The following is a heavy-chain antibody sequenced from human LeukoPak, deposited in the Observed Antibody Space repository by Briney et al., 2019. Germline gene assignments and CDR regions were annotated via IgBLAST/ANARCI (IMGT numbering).Heavy chain of an antibody. CDR1: GFTFSSYG. CDR3: AKVRGYCSSTSCYTADY. J-gene: IGHJ4*02. V-gene: IGHV3-30*02. D-gene: IGHD2-2*02. Sequence: GGSLRLSCAASGFTFSSYGMHWVRQAPGKGLEWVSFIRYDGSNKYYADSVKGRFTISRDNSKNTLYLQMNSLRAEDTAVYYCAKVRGYCSSTSCYTADYWGQGTLVTVSS. CDR2: IRYDGSNK.